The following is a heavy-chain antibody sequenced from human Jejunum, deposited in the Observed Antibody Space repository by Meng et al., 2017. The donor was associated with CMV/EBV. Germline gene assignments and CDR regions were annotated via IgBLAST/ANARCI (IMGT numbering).Heavy chain of an antibody. CDR3: VNRAWLES. CDR2: IADSGGST. V-gene: IGHV3-23*04. J-gene: IGHJ5*01. Sequence: EVELVEVGGGLVQPEGFLRLSCAASGFTFSSQTMSWVRQAPGKGLEWVSNIADSGGSTYYADSVKGRFTISRDNSKNTLYLQMNSLRAEDTAVYYCVNRAWLESWGQGTLVTVSS. CDR1: GFTFSSQT.